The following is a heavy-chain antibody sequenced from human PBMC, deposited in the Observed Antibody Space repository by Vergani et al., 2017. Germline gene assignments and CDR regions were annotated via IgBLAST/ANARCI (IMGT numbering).Heavy chain of an antibody. CDR1: GDSISGYY. CDR2: IYYTGST. Sequence: QVQLQESGPGLVKPSETLSLTCGVSGDSISGYYWTWIRQPPGKGLEWIGYIYYTGSTNYNPSLKSRVTISVDTSKNQVSLRLSSVTAADTAVYYCARCFRDEGMIYGGTVENWFDPWGQGTLVTVSS. CDR3: ARCFRDEGMIYGGTVENWFDP. V-gene: IGHV4-59*01. D-gene: IGHD3-22*01. J-gene: IGHJ5*02.